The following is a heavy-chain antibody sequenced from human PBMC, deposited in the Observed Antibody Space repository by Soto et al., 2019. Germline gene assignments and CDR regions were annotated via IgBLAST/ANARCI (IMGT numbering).Heavy chain of an antibody. V-gene: IGHV1-3*01. J-gene: IGHJ6*02. D-gene: IGHD2-2*01. CDR1: GYTFTSYA. CDR2: INAGNGNT. CDR3: ARVVPAAMNYYYYGMDV. Sequence: QVQLVQSGAEVKKPGASVKVSCKASGYTFTSYAMHWVRQAPGQRLEWMGWINAGNGNTKYSQKFQGRVTITRDTPASTAYMELSSLRSEDTAVYYCARVVPAAMNYYYYGMDVWGQGTTVTVSS.